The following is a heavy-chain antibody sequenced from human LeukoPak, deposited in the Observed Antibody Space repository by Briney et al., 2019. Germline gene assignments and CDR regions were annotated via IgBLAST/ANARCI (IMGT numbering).Heavy chain of an antibody. V-gene: IGHV3-23*01. D-gene: IGHD4/OR15-4a*01. CDR2: ISGSGGST. J-gene: IGHJ4*02. Sequence: GGSLRLSCAASGFTFSSYAMSWVRQAPGRGLEWVSAISGSGGSTYYADSVKDRFTISRDNSKNTLYLQMNSLRAEDTAVYYCASHDYGGVVRSPVDYWGQGTLVTVSS. CDR1: GFTFSSYA. CDR3: ASHDYGGVVRSPVDY.